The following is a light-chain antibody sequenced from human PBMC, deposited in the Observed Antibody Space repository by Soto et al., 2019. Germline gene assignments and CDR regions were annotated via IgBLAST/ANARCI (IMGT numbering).Light chain of an antibody. CDR3: QQSHSAPIT. Sequence: DIQMTQSPFSLSASLGDRVTITCRASQSISDYLNWYQQKPGKGPKLLIFAASSLQVGVPSRFSGSGSGTDFTLTISSLQPEDFATYFCQQSHSAPITFGGGTKVEIK. CDR2: AAS. J-gene: IGKJ4*01. V-gene: IGKV1-39*01. CDR1: QSISDY.